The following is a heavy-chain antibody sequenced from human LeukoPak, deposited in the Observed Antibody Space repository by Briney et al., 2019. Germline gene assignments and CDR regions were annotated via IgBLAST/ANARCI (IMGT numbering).Heavy chain of an antibody. D-gene: IGHD1-20*01. Sequence: GGSLRLSCTASGFTFSFYMMNWVRQAPGKGLEWVSSISTSSSHIYYAHSLEGRFTVSRDNAKNSLYLQMNNLRAEDTAVYYCARDDNWNDKPFDLWGPGTLVTVSS. J-gene: IGHJ4*02. CDR1: GFTFSFYM. CDR3: ARDDNWNDKPFDL. CDR2: ISTSSSHI. V-gene: IGHV3-21*01.